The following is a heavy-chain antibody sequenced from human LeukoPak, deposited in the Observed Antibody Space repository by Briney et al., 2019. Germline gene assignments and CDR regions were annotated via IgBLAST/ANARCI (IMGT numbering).Heavy chain of an antibody. CDR1: GGSFSGYY. Sequence: SETLSPTCAVYGGSFSGYYWSWIRQPPGKGLEWIGEINHSGSTNYNPSLKSRVTISVDTSKNQFSLKLSSVTAADTAVYYCARGSSLWYYYDSSGYSPFDYWGQGTLVTVSS. J-gene: IGHJ4*02. CDR2: INHSGST. CDR3: ARGSSLWYYYDSSGYSPFDY. D-gene: IGHD3-22*01. V-gene: IGHV4-34*01.